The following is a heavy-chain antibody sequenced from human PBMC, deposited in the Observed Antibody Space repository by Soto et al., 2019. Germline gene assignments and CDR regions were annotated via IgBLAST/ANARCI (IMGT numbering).Heavy chain of an antibody. Sequence: SVKVSCKXSGGTFSSYAISWVRQAPGQGLEWMGGIIPIFGTANYAQKFQGRVTITADESTSTAYMELSSLRSEDTAVYYCARVLRPYYYYGMDVWGQGTTVTVSS. CDR2: IIPIFGTA. D-gene: IGHD3-10*01. V-gene: IGHV1-69*13. CDR3: ARVLRPYYYYGMDV. CDR1: GGTFSSYA. J-gene: IGHJ6*02.